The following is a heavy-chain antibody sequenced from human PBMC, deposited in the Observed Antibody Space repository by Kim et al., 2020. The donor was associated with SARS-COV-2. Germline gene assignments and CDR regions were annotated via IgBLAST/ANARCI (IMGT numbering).Heavy chain of an antibody. CDR2: ISYDGSNK. CDR1: GFTFSSYA. V-gene: IGHV3-30*04. D-gene: IGHD3-9*01. CDR3: ANILTGYYDNAFDI. J-gene: IGHJ3*02. Sequence: GGSLRLSCAASGFTFSSYAMHWVRQAPGKGLEWVAVISYDGSNKYYADSVKGRFTISRDNSKNTLYLQMNSLRAEDTAVYYCANILTGYYDNAFDIWGQGTMVTVSS.